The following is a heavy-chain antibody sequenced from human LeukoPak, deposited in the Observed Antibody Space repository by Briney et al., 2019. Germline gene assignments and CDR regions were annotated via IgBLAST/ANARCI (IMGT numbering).Heavy chain of an antibody. J-gene: IGHJ5*02. CDR3: ARVAPRDKGSTLFDP. Sequence: SETLSLTCTVSGGSISSYYWSWIRQPPGKGLEWIGYIYYSGSTNYNPSLKSRVTISVDTSKNQFSLKLSSVTAADTAVYYCARVAPRDKGSTLFDPWGQGTLVTVSS. CDR2: IYYSGST. V-gene: IGHV4-59*01. D-gene: IGHD2/OR15-2a*01. CDR1: GGSISSYY.